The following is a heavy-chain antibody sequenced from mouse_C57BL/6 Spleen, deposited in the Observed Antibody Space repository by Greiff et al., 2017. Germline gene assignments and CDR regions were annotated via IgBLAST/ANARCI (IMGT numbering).Heavy chain of an antibody. J-gene: IGHJ3*01. CDR2: INPSSGYT. Sequence: QVQLQQSGAELAKPGASVKLSCKASGYTFTSYWMHWVKQRPGQGLEWIGYINPSSGYTKYNQKFKDKATLTADKSSSTAYMQLSSLTYEDSAVYYCARSDYDYDVWFAYWGQGTLVTVSA. D-gene: IGHD2-4*01. CDR3: ARSDYDYDVWFAY. V-gene: IGHV1-7*01. CDR1: GYTFTSYW.